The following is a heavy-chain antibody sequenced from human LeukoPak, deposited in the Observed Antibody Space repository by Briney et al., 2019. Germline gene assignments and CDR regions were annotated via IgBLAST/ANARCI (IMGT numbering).Heavy chain of an antibody. D-gene: IGHD6-19*01. V-gene: IGHV7-4-1*02. J-gene: IGHJ4*02. CDR2: INTNTGNP. CDR1: GYTFTNYD. Sequence: GASVKVSCKASGYTFTNYDISWVRQAPGQGLEWMGWINTNTGNPTYAQGFTGRFVFSLDTSVSTAYLQISSLKAEDTAVYYCARDEPRSRAVAGTSPDYWGQGTLVTVSS. CDR3: ARDEPRSRAVAGTSPDY.